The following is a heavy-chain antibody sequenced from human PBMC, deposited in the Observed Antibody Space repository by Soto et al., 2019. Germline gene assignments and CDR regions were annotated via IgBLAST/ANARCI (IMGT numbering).Heavy chain of an antibody. V-gene: IGHV3-23*01. Sequence: GGSLRLSCAASAFTFSSYAMNRVRQAPGKGLEWVSTITGSGETTYYGDSVKGRFTISRDNSKNTLYLQMDNLTADDTAIYYYAKSQIGAAHYGDYWGQGTLVTVSS. CDR1: AFTFSSYA. CDR3: AKSQIGAAHYGDY. J-gene: IGHJ4*02. CDR2: ITGSGETT. D-gene: IGHD3-16*01.